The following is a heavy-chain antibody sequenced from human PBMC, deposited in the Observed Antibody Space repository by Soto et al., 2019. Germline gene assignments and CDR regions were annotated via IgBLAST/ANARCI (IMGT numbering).Heavy chain of an antibody. CDR1: GFTFSNAW. D-gene: IGHD3-10*01. CDR3: TTGGNVLLNWYFDP. J-gene: IGHJ2*01. CDR2: IKSKTDGGTT. Sequence: EVQLVESGGGLVKPGGSLRLSCAASGFTFSNAWMNWVRQAPGMGLEWVGRIKSKTDGGTTDYAAPVKGRFTISRDDSKNTLYLQMNSLKTEDTAVYYCTTGGNVLLNWYFDPWGRGTLVTVSS. V-gene: IGHV3-15*07.